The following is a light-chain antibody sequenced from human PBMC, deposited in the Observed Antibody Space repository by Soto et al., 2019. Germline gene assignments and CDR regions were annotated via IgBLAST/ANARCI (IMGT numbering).Light chain of an antibody. CDR1: TGAVTSGHW. J-gene: IGLJ2*01. CDR2: DTN. CDR3: CLSHGGVVV. Sequence: QAVGTQDSSQTVSPGGTVTVTCGSSTGAVTSGHWPYWFQQRPGQAPRPLIYDTNIKHSWTPGRFSGSLLGGKAALTLSGAQPEDQADYFCCLSHGGVVVFGGGTKLTFL. V-gene: IGLV7-46*01.